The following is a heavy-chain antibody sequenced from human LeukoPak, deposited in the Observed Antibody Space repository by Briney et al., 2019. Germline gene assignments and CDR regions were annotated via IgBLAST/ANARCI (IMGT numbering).Heavy chain of an antibody. V-gene: IGHV1-18*04. J-gene: IGHJ4*02. Sequence: ASVKVSCKASGYTFTSYGISWVRQAPGQGLEWMGWISAYNGNTNYAQKLQGRVTMTTDASTSTAYMELRSLRSDDTAVYYCASGEGYCSGGSCALEYHFDYWGQGTLVTVPS. D-gene: IGHD2-15*01. CDR2: ISAYNGNT. CDR1: GYTFTSYG. CDR3: ASGEGYCSGGSCALEYHFDY.